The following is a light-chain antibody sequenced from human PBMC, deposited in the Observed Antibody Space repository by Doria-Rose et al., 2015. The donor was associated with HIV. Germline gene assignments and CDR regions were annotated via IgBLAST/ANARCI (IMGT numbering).Light chain of an antibody. V-gene: IGKV3-20*01. J-gene: IGKJ1*01. CDR1: QSFSSTY. CDR3: HQYGTSWT. CDR2: DGS. Sequence: EIVLTQSPGTLSSSPGERATLSCRASQSFSSTYLAWYQQKPGQAPSLLIYDGSTRATGIPGRFSASGSGTDFTLTINRLEPEDFALYYCHQYGTSWTFGQGTKVEI.